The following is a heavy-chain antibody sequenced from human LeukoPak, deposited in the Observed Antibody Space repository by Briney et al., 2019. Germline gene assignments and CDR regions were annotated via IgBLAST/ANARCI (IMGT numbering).Heavy chain of an antibody. CDR1: GFTFSSYG. CDR2: ISYDGSNK. Sequence: GGSLRLSCAASGFTFSSYGMRWVRQAPGKGLEWVAVISYDGSNKYYADSVKGRFTISRDNSKNTLYLQMNSLRAEDTAVYYCAKDLSTWCMLCADYWGQGTLVTVSS. D-gene: IGHD2-8*01. CDR3: AKDLSTWCMLCADY. J-gene: IGHJ4*02. V-gene: IGHV3-30*18.